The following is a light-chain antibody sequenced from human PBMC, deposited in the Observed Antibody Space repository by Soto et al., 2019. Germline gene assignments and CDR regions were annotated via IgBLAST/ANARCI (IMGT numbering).Light chain of an antibody. CDR1: QTVRNNY. V-gene: IGKV3-20*01. J-gene: IGKJ1*01. CDR3: QQYGSSGT. Sequence: TQSQGTWSLLRGEGAALSSRARQTVRNNYLAWYQQKPGQAPRLLIYDASSRATGIPDRFSGSGSGTDFTLTISRLEPEEFAVYYCQQYGSSGTFGQGTKVDIK. CDR2: DAS.